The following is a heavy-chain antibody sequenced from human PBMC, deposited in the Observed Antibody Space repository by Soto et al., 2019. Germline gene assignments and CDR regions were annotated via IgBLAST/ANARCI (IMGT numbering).Heavy chain of an antibody. CDR2: ISGSGRKT. V-gene: IGHV3-23*01. CDR1: GLTFSNNG. Sequence: RLSYTTAGLTFSNNGMSWVSKAPGKGLDWVSGISGSGRKTYYADSVKGRFTISRDNSKNTLFLQMNSLRAEDTAVYYCAKNGLDTSPSAIGSWGQGTLVTGSS. CDR3: AKNGLDTSPSAIGS. D-gene: IGHD2-8*01. J-gene: IGHJ4*02.